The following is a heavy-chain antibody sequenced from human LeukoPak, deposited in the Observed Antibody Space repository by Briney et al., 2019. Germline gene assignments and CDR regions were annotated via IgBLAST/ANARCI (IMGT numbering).Heavy chain of an antibody. CDR1: GYTFTSYG. D-gene: IGHD1-26*01. Sequence: ASVKVSCKASGYTFTSYGISWVRQAPGQGLEWMGWMNPNSGNTGYAQKFQGRVTMTRNTSISTAYMELSSLRSEDTAVYYCARGKTRVGATTPPGYWGQGTLVTVSS. CDR3: ARGKTRVGATTPPGY. V-gene: IGHV1-8*02. J-gene: IGHJ4*02. CDR2: MNPNSGNT.